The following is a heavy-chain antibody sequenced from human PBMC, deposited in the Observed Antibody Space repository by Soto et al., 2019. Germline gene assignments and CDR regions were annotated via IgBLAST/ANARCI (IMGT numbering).Heavy chain of an antibody. CDR2: ISYDGSNK. CDR1: GFTFSSYG. CDR3: AKRWGYGDYPFSIDAFDI. J-gene: IGHJ3*02. Sequence: VQLVESGGGVVQHGRSLRLSCAASGFTFSSYGMHWVRQAPGKGLEWVAVISYDGSNKYYADSVKGRFTISRDNSKNTLYLQMNSLRAEDTAVYYCAKRWGYGDYPFSIDAFDIWGQGTMVTVSS. D-gene: IGHD4-17*01. V-gene: IGHV3-30*18.